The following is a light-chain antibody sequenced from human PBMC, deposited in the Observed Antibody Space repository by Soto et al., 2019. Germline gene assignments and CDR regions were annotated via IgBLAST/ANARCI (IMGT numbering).Light chain of an antibody. J-gene: IGKJ5*01. Sequence: EMVMTQSPATLSVSPGERATLSCRASRGISSNLAWYQQKPCQAHRLLIYGASSRATGIPARFSGSGSGTEFTLTISSLQSEDFAVYYCQQYKDWPPITFGQGTRLEIK. CDR2: GAS. V-gene: IGKV3D-15*01. CDR1: RGISSN. CDR3: QQYKDWPPIT.